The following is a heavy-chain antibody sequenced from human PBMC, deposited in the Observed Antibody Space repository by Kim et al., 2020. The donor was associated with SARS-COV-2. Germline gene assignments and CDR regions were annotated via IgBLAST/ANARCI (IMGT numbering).Heavy chain of an antibody. J-gene: IGHJ4*02. CDR2: INTNTANP. D-gene: IGHD5-12*01. CDR3: ATKYGGSRFQ. V-gene: IGHV7-4-1*02. Sequence: ASVKVSCKASGYTFSSYPMNWVRQAPGQGLEWMGWINTNTANPTYAQGFTGRFVFSLDTSVSTADLQINTLRAEDTAGYYCATKYGGSRFQWGQGTLVTV. CDR1: GYTFSSYP.